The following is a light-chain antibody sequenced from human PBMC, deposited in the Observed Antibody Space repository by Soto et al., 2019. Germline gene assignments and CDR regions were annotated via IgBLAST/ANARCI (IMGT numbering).Light chain of an antibody. Sequence: EIVLTPSPGTLSLSPVERATLSCRASQGVGRFLAWYQQKPGQAPRLLIYGASGRATGTPDRFSGSGSGTDFTLTISRLEPEDFAVYHCQKHDSSPLTCGGGTKGDIK. CDR1: QGVGRF. CDR3: QKHDSSPLT. V-gene: IGKV3-20*01. J-gene: IGKJ4*01. CDR2: GAS.